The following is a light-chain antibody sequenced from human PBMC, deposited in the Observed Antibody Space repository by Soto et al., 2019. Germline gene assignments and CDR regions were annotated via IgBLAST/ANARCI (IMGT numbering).Light chain of an antibody. V-gene: IGLV2-8*01. Sequence: QSALTQPPSASGSPGQSVTISCTGTSSDVGGYNYVSWYQQHPGKAPKLMIYEVSKRPSGVPDRFSGSKSGNTASLTVSGLQAEDEADYYCSSYAGSNRVVFETGTKVTVL. CDR1: SSDVGGYNY. CDR2: EVS. CDR3: SSYAGSNRVV. J-gene: IGLJ1*01.